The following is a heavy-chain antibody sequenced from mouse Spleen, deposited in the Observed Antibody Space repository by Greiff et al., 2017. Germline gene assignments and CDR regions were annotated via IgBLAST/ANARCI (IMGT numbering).Heavy chain of an antibody. CDR3: ARLGRDWYFDV. V-gene: IGHV1-74*04. J-gene: IGHJ1*01. CDR1: GYSFTSYW. Sequence: LVESGPQLVRPGASVKISCKASGYSFTSYWMHWVKQRPGQGLEWIGMIDPSDSETRLNQKFKDKATLTVDKSSSTAYMQLSSPTSEDSAVYYCARLGRDWYFDVWGAGTTVTVSS. D-gene: IGHD4-1*01. CDR2: IDPSDSET.